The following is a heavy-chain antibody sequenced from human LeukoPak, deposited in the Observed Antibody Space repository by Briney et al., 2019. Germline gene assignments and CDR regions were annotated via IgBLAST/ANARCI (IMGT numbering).Heavy chain of an antibody. CDR1: GGSISSSSYY. J-gene: IGHJ4*02. V-gene: IGHV4-39*07. CDR3: ARDKDPWVE. CDR2: IYYSGST. D-gene: IGHD2-15*01. Sequence: SETLSLTCTVSGGSISSSSYYWGWIRQPPGKGLEWIGSIYYSGSTYYNPSLKSRVTISVDTSKNQFSLKLSSVTAADTAVYYCARDKDPWVEWGQGTLVTASS.